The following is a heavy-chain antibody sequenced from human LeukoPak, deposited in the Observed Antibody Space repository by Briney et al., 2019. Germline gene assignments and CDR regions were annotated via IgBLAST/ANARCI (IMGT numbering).Heavy chain of an antibody. V-gene: IGHV3-7*01. D-gene: IGHD1-14*01. J-gene: IGHJ4*02. CDR2: IKEDGSEK. CDR3: ARDPNHDYYIS. Sequence: QPGGSLRLSCAASGFTFSSYWMSWVRQAPGKGLEWVASIKEDGSEKHYVDSVKGRFTISRDNAKNSLYLQMNSLRPEDTAVYFCARDPNHDYYISWGQGTLVTVSS. CDR1: GFTFSSYW.